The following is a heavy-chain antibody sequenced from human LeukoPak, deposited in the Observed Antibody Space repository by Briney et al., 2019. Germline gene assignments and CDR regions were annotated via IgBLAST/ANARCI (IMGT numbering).Heavy chain of an antibody. CDR1: GGAISGYY. D-gene: IGHD3/OR15-3a*01. CDR2: VYSSGST. Sequence: SETLSLTCTVSGGAISGYYWSWIRQPPGKGLEWLVRVYSSGSTKYNPSLESRVTMSVDTSKNQFSLKLNFVTAADTAVYYCARVGSGYDFFDYWGQGTLLTVSS. J-gene: IGHJ4*02. V-gene: IGHV4-4*07. CDR3: ARVGSGYDFFDY.